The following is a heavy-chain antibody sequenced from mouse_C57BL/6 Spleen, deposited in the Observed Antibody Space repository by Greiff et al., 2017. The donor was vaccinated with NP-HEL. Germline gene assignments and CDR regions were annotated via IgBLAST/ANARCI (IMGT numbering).Heavy chain of an antibody. Sequence: QVQLQQSGAELVKPGASVKLSCKASGYTFTEYSIHWVKQRSGQGLEWIGWFYPGSGSIKYNEKFKDKATLTADKSSSTVYMELSSLTSEDAAVYFGARHDNWDDGFDYWGQGTTLTVSS. V-gene: IGHV1-62-2*01. J-gene: IGHJ2*01. CDR2: FYPGSGSI. CDR1: GYTFTEYS. CDR3: ARHDNWDDGFDY. D-gene: IGHD4-1*01.